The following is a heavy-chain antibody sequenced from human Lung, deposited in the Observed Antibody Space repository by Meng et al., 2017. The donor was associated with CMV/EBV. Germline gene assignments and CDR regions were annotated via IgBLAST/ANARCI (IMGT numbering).Heavy chain of an antibody. J-gene: IGHJ6*02. CDR2: ISYDGSNK. CDR1: GFTFSSYA. V-gene: IGHV3-30-3*01. D-gene: IGHD2-2*01. Sequence: GGSXRLXCAASGFTFSSYAMHWVRQAPGKGLEWVAVISYDGSNKYYADSVKGRFTISRDNSKNTLYLQMNSLRAEDTAVYYCARDQVVLGSGVPAAEDYYGMDVWGQGXTVTVSS. CDR3: ARDQVVLGSGVPAAEDYYGMDV.